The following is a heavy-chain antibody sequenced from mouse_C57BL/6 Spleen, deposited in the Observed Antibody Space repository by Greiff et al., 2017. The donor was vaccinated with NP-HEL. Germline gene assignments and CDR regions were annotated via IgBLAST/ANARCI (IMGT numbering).Heavy chain of an antibody. CDR1: GFTFSSYA. J-gene: IGHJ4*01. Sequence: EVKLVESGGGLVKPGSSLPLSFSSSGFTFSSYAMSWVRQTPEKRLEWVATISDGGSSTCCPANVKGRSTISRANAKNTLYLQMSHLKSEDTAMDYCAERGRGEYYYAMDYWGQGTSVTVSS. CDR2: ISDGGSST. D-gene: IGHD4-1*01. V-gene: IGHV5-4*03. CDR3: AERGRGEYYYAMDY.